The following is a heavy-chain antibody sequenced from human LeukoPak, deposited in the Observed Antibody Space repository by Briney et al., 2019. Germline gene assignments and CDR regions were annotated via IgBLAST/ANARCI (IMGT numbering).Heavy chain of an antibody. Sequence: SETLSLTCAVSGGSISSSNWWSWVRQPPGKGLEWIGEIYHSGSTNYNPSLKSRVTISVDTSKNQFSLKLSSVTAADTAVYYCARAVPYSSSWYWFDPWGQGTLVTVSS. CDR3: ARAVPYSSSWYWFDP. D-gene: IGHD6-13*01. CDR2: IYHSGST. V-gene: IGHV4-4*02. CDR1: GGSISSSNW. J-gene: IGHJ5*02.